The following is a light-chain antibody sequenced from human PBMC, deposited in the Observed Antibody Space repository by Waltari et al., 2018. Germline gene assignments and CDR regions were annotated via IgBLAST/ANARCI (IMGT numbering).Light chain of an antibody. CDR1: NIGTYS. Sequence: SYVVTQPPSVSVAPGETATITCGGANIGTYSLHCYQQKAGQAPVWVIFYDRDRPSGIPDRFSGSNSGNTATLTISRVEAGDEARYYCHVWHPHVDPGVFGTGTEVTVL. CDR3: HVWHPHVDPGV. V-gene: IGLV3-21*04. J-gene: IGLJ1*01. CDR2: YDR.